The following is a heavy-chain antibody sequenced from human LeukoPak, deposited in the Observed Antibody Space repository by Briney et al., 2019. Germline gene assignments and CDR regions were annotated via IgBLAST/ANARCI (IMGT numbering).Heavy chain of an antibody. CDR2: IYHSGST. CDR3: ARGPKPRASSGYYYGPESQYYFDY. J-gene: IGHJ4*02. CDR1: GYSISRGYS. Sequence: SETLSLTCTVSGYSISRGYSWGWIRQPPGKGLEWIGNIYHSGSTNYSPSLKSRVTISVDTSRNQFSLKPSSVTAADTAVYYCARGPKPRASSGYYYGPESQYYFDYWGQGTLVTVSS. D-gene: IGHD3-22*01. V-gene: IGHV4-38-2*02.